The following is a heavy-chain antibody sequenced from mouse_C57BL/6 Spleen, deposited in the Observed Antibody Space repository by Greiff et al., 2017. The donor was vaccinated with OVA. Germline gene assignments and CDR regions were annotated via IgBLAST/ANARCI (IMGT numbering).Heavy chain of an antibody. Sequence: QVQLQQPGAELVKPGASVKLSCKASGYTFTSYWMHWVKQRPGRGLEWIGRIDPNSGGTNYNEKFKSKATLTVDKPSSTAYMQLSCLTSEGCAVCYSAGRYELERGDYWGQGTSGTVSS. CDR3: AGRYELERGDY. CDR1: GYTFTSYW. D-gene: IGHD2-14*01. J-gene: IGHJ4*01. CDR2: IDPNSGGT. V-gene: IGHV1-72*01.